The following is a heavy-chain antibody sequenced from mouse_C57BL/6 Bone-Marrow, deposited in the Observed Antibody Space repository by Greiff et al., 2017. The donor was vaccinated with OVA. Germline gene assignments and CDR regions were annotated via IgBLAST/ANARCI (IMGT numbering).Heavy chain of an antibody. J-gene: IGHJ3*01. CDR2: IYPGNSDT. CDR1: GYTFTSYW. Sequence: EVQLQQSGAELVRPGTSVKVSCKTSGYTFTSYWMHWVKQRPGQGLEWIGAIYPGNSDTSYNQKFKGKAKLTAVTSASTAYMELSSLTNEDSAVYYCTRKDSFAYWGQGTLVTVSA. CDR3: TRKDSFAY. V-gene: IGHV1-5*01.